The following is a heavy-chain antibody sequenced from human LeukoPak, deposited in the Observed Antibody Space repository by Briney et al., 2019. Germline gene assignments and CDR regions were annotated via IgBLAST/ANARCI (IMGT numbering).Heavy chain of an antibody. V-gene: IGHV1-18*01. D-gene: IGHD3-22*01. CDR1: GYTFTNYG. CDR2: ISAYNGNT. CDR3: ARVRYYYDSSGYYPDFDY. Sequence: ASVKVSCKASGYTFTNYGISWVRQAPGQGLEWMGWISAYNGNTNCAQKLQGRVTMTTDTSTSTAYMELRSLRSDDTAVYYCARVRYYYDSSGYYPDFDYWGQGTLVTVSS. J-gene: IGHJ4*02.